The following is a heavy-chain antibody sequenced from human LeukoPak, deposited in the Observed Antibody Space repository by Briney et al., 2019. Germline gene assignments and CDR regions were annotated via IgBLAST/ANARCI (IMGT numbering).Heavy chain of an antibody. D-gene: IGHD2-2*02. J-gene: IGHJ4*02. CDR2: ITDSTTYI. CDR3: ARDPGYCTSTRCYTGPFDS. V-gene: IGHV3-21*01. Sequence: GGSLRLSCAASGFTFSNYRMNWVRQAPGEGLEWVATITDSTTYIYYADSVKGRFTISRDDAKSSLFLHMNSLRVEDTAVYYCARDPGYCTSTRCYTGPFDSWGQGTLVTVSS. CDR1: GFTFSNYR.